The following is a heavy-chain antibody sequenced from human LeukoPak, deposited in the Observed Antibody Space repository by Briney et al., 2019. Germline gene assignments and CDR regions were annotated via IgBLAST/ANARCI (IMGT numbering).Heavy chain of an antibody. V-gene: IGHV3-30*02. Sequence: PGGSLRLSCAASGFTFSSYGMHWVRQAPGKGLEWVAFIRYDGSNKYYADSVKGRFTISRDNSKNTLYLQMNSLRDEDTAIYYCAKVGSSFNLRYPFDYWGQGTLVTVSS. D-gene: IGHD4-17*01. CDR3: AKVGSSFNLRYPFDY. J-gene: IGHJ4*02. CDR1: GFTFSSYG. CDR2: IRYDGSNK.